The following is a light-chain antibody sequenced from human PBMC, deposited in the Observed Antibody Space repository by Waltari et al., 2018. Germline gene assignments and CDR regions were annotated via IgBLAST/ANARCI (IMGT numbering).Light chain of an antibody. V-gene: IGLV1-51*02. J-gene: IGLJ2*01. CDR2: GNV. CDR1: TSNIGNNY. CDR3: GTWDNTLSAV. Sequence: QSVLTQPPSVSAAPGQKVTISCSGSTSNIGNNYVSWYQQFPGAAPKVLIYGNVRRATGLPGRFSGSKSGTSPTLDITGLQTGDEADYYCGTWDNTLSAVFGGGTKVTVL.